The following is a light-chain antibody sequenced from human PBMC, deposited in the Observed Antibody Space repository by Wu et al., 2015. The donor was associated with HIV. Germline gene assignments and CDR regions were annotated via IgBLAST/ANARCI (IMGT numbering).Light chain of an antibody. CDR1: QGISNN. CDR2: AAF. J-gene: IGKJ4*01. Sequence: VLMTQSPATLSLSPGERVTLSCRASQGISNNLAWYHQIPGQSPRLLVYAAFTRATGTPARFSGSGSGTEFTLTISSLQPEDVGMYYCQQYRDRRLSFGGGTRVQI. V-gene: IGKV3-15*01. CDR3: QQYRDRRLS.